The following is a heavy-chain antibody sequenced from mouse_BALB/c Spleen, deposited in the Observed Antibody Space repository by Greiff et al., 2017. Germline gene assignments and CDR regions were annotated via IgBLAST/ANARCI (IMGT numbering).Heavy chain of an antibody. V-gene: IGHV2-9*02. D-gene: IGHD2-4*01. CDR1: GFSLTSYG. CDR2: IWAGGST. J-gene: IGHJ1*01. Sequence: VKLMESGPGLVAPSQSLSITCTVSGFSLTSYGVHWVRQPPGKGLEWLGVIWAGGSTNYNSALMSRLSISKDNSKSQVFLKMNSLQTDDTAMYYCARGVYDYDEAYWYFDVWGAGTTVTVSS. CDR3: ARGVYDYDEAYWYFDV.